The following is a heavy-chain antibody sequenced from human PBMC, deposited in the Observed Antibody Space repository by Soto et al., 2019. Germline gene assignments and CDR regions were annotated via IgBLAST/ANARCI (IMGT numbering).Heavy chain of an antibody. CDR2: IYYSGST. CDR1: GGSVSSGSYY. V-gene: IGHV4-61*01. J-gene: IGHJ1*01. CDR3: ARDGSEYSSYPRGYFQH. Sequence: QVQLQESGPGLVKPSETLSLTCTVSGGSVSSGSYYWSWIRQPPGKGLEWIGYIYYSGSTNYNPSLKSRVTISVDTSKNQFSRKLSSVTAADTAVYYCARDGSEYSSYPRGYFQHWGQGTLVTVSS. D-gene: IGHD6-6*01.